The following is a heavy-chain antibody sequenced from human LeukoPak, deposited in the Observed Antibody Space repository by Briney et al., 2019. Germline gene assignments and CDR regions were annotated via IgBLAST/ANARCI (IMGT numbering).Heavy chain of an antibody. D-gene: IGHD2-21*02. V-gene: IGHV4-39*07. J-gene: IGHJ4*02. CDR1: GGSISSSSYY. Sequence: KSSETLSLTCTVSGGSISSSSYYWSWIRQPPGKGLEWIGEINHSGSTNYNPSLKSRVTISVDTSKNQFSLELSSVTAADTAVYYCARVWRWGPYYFDYWGQGTLVTVSS. CDR2: INHSGST. CDR3: ARVWRWGPYYFDY.